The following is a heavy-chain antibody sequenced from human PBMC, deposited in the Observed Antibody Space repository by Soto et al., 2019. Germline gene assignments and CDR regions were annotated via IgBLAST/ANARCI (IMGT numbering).Heavy chain of an antibody. CDR3: ARDQEYSSSSVPAYYYYYGMDV. CDR2: IIPIFGTA. D-gene: IGHD6-6*01. V-gene: IGHV1-69*13. Sequence: SVKVSCKASGGTFSSYAISWVRQAPGQGLEWMGGIIPIFGTANYAQKFQGRVTITADESTSTAYMELSSLRSEDTAVYYCARDQEYSSSSVPAYYYYYGMDVWGQGTTVTVSS. J-gene: IGHJ6*02. CDR1: GGTFSSYA.